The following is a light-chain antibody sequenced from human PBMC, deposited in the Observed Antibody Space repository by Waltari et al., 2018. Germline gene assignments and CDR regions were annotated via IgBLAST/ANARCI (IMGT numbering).Light chain of an antibody. V-gene: IGLV1-47*01. CDR1: DSDNGTNS. CDR3: AAWDDTLRMV. Sequence: SVLTPPPSASGPPGTKVTISCSGRDSDNGTNSVSWYQHLPGMAPKLLIYRNSQRPSGVPDRFSGSKSGKSASLAINGLRSEDEANYYCAAWDDTLRMVFGGGTKLTVL. J-gene: IGLJ2*01. CDR2: RNS.